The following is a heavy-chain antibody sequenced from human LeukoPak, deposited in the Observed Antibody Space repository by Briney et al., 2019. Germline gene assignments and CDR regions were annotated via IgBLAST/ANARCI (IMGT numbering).Heavy chain of an antibody. Sequence: SETLSLTCTVSGGSISSGDYYWSWLRQPPGTGLEWIGYIYYSGSTYYNPSLKSRVTISVDTSKNQFSLRLSSVTAADTAVYYCARDRGGATWFDYWGQGTLVTVSS. CDR2: IYYSGST. D-gene: IGHD1-26*01. V-gene: IGHV4-30-4*08. CDR1: GGSISSGDYY. J-gene: IGHJ4*02. CDR3: ARDRGGATWFDY.